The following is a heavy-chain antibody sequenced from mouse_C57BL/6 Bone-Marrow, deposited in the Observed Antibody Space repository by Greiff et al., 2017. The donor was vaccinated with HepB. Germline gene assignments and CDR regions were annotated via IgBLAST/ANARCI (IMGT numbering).Heavy chain of an antibody. CDR1: GYTFTSYW. CDR2: IDPSDSYT. Sequence: QVQLQQPGAELVKPGASVKLSCKASGYTFTSYWMQWVKQRPGQGLEWIGEIDPSDSYTNYNQKFKGKATLTVDTSSSTAYMQLSSLTSEDSAVYYCARDYSASSDTSYAIDYWGQGASVTVSS. CDR3: ARDYSASSDTSYAIDY. D-gene: IGHD1-1*01. J-gene: IGHJ4*01. V-gene: IGHV1-50*01.